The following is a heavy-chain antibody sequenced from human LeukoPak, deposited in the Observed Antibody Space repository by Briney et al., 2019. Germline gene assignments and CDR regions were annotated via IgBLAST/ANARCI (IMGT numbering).Heavy chain of an antibody. J-gene: IGHJ4*02. CDR2: INAGNGNT. D-gene: IGHD3-9*01. V-gene: IGHV1-3*01. CDR1: GYTFTSYA. Sequence: GASVKASCKASGYTFTSYAMHWVRQAPGQRLEWMGWINAGNGNTKYSQKFQGRVTITRDTSASTAYMELSSLRSEDTAVYYCARKYYDILTGYSHLDYWGQGTLVTVSS. CDR3: ARKYYDILTGYSHLDY.